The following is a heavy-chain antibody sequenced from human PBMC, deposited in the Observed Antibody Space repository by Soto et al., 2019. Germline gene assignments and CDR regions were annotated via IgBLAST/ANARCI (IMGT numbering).Heavy chain of an antibody. V-gene: IGHV3-23*01. D-gene: IGHD3-10*01. CDR2: ISGSGGST. CDR1: GFTFSSYA. Sequence: GGSLRLSCAASGFTFSSYAMGWVRQAPGKGLEWVSAISGSGGSTYYADSVKGRFTISRDNSKNTLYLQMNSLRAEDTAVYYCAIPAGPRGVIDYWGQGTLVTLSS. CDR3: AIPAGPRGVIDY. J-gene: IGHJ4*02.